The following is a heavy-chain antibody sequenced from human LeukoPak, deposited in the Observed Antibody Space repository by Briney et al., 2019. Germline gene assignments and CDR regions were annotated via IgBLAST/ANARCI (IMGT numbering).Heavy chain of an antibody. V-gene: IGHV3-21*01. CDR2: ISGSSSHI. D-gene: IGHD3-10*01. J-gene: IGHJ3*02. CDR1: GFIFSTYN. Sequence: PGGSLRLSCAASGFIFSTYNMNCVRQAPGKGLEWVSFISGSSSHIFYADSVKGRFTISRDNAKNSLYLQMNSLRAEDTAVYYCAGGVVRGVTMDAFDIWGQGTMVTVSS. CDR3: AGGVVRGVTMDAFDI.